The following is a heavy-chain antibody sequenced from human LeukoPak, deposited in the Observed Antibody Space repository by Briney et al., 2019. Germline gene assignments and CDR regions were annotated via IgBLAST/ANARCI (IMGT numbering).Heavy chain of an antibody. CDR3: ARDPNYYGSGSYYNVGFFVL. CDR1: GYTFTSYG. V-gene: IGHV1-18*01. J-gene: IGHJ4*02. D-gene: IGHD3-10*01. Sequence: ASVKVSCKASGYTFTSYGISWVRQALGQGLEWMGWISAYNGNTNYAQKLQGRVTMTTDTSTSTAYMELRSLRSDDTAVYYCARDPNYYGSGSYYNVGFFVLWGQGTLVTVSS. CDR2: ISAYNGNT.